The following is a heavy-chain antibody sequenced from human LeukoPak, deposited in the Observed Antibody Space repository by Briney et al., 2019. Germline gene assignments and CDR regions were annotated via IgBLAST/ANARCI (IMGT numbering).Heavy chain of an antibody. V-gene: IGHV4-34*01. J-gene: IGHJ5*02. CDR3: ARGYGGKRRKWFDP. Sequence: PSETLSLTCAVYGGSFSGYYWSWICQPPGKGLEWIGEINHSGSTNYNPSLKSRVTISVDTSKNQSSLKLSSVTAADTAVYYCARGYGGKRRKWFDPWGQGTLVTVSS. D-gene: IGHD4-23*01. CDR2: INHSGST. CDR1: GGSFSGYY.